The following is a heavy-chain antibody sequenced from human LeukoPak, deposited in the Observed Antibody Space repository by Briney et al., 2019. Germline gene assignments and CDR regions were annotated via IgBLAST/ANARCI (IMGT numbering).Heavy chain of an antibody. V-gene: IGHV4-59*08. J-gene: IGHJ4*02. CDR2: IYYSGST. Sequence: SETLSLTCTVSGGSISSYYWSWIRQPPGKGLEWIGYIYYSGSTNYNPSLRSRVTMSVDTSKNQFSLKVTSVTVADTAVYYCARGGNYGDYDGNFDYWGQGSLATVSS. D-gene: IGHD4-17*01. CDR1: GGSISSYY. CDR3: ARGGNYGDYDGNFDY.